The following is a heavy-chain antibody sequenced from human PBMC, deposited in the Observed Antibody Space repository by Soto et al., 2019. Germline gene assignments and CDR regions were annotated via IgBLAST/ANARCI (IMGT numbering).Heavy chain of an antibody. V-gene: IGHV4-4*02. Sequence: PSETLSLTCAVSGGSISSSNWWSWVRQPPGKGLEWIGEIYHSGSTNYNPSLKSRVTISVDKSKNQFSLKLSSVTAADTAVYYCARIPVLDSSGWYYFDYWGQGTLVTVSS. CDR3: ARIPVLDSSGWYYFDY. J-gene: IGHJ4*02. CDR1: GGSISSSNW. D-gene: IGHD6-19*01. CDR2: IYHSGST.